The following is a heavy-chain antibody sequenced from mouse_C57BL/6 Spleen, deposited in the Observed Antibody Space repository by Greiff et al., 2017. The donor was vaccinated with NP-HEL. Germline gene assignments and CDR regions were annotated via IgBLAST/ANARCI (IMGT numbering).Heavy chain of an antibody. D-gene: IGHD1-1*01. Sequence: EVQLQQSVAELVRPGASVKLSCTASGFNIKNTYMHCVKQRPEQGLEWIGRIDPANGNTKYAPKFQGKATITADTSSNTAYLQLSSLTSEDTAIYYCASDYYGSSYGYWGQGTTLTVSS. CDR3: ASDYYGSSYGY. CDR1: GFNIKNTY. CDR2: IDPANGNT. J-gene: IGHJ2*01. V-gene: IGHV14-3*01.